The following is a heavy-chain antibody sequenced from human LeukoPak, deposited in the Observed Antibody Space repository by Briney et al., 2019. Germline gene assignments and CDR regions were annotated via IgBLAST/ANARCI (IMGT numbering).Heavy chain of an antibody. J-gene: IGHJ6*02. D-gene: IGHD6-19*01. Sequence: SETLSLTFTVSGGSISSYYWSWIRQPPGKGLEWIGYIYYSGSTNYNPSLKSRVTISVDTSKNQFSLKLSSVTAADTAVYYCARARIAVAGYYYYGMDVWGQGTTVTVSS. CDR2: IYYSGST. CDR3: ARARIAVAGYYYYGMDV. CDR1: GGSISSYY. V-gene: IGHV4-59*01.